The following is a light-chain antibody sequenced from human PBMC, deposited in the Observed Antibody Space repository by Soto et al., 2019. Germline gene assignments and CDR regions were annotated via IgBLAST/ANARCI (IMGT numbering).Light chain of an antibody. Sequence: EIVLTQSPGTLSLSPGERATLSCRASQTFSNSFLSWFQQIPGQAPRLLIYGASTRATGIPARFSGSGSGTEFTLTISSLQSEDFAVYYCQQYNNWPRTFGQGTKVDI. V-gene: IGKV3-15*01. CDR2: GAS. CDR3: QQYNNWPRT. J-gene: IGKJ1*01. CDR1: QTFSNS.